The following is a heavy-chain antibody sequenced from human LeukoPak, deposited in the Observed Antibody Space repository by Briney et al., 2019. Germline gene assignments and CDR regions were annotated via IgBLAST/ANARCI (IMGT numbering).Heavy chain of an antibody. CDR2: IYTSGST. D-gene: IGHD1-26*01. J-gene: IGHJ3*02. V-gene: IGHV4-59*10. Sequence: PSETLSLTCAVYGGSISSYYWSLIRQPAGKGLEWIGRIYTSGSTNYNPSLKSRVTMSVDTSKNQFSLKLSSVTAADTAVYYCARASEWELLHDAFDIWGQGTMVTVSS. CDR1: GGSISSYY. CDR3: ARASEWELLHDAFDI.